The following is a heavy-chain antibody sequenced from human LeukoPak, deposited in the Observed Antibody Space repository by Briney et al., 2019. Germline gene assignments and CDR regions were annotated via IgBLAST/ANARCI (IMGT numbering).Heavy chain of an antibody. V-gene: IGHV4-34*01. J-gene: IGHJ4*02. Sequence: PSETLSLTCAVYGESFSGYYWSWIRQPPGKGLEWIGEINHSGSTNYNPSLKSRVTISVDTSKNQFSLKLSSVTAADTAVYYCARSRRVPAAGGVFDYWGQGTLVTVSS. D-gene: IGHD2-2*01. CDR2: INHSGST. CDR1: GESFSGYY. CDR3: ARSRRVPAAGGVFDY.